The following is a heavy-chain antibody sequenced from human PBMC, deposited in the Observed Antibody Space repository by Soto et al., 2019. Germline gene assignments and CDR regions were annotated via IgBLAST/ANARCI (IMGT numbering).Heavy chain of an antibody. J-gene: IGHJ6*02. Sequence: WVRQAPGKGLEWIGSIYYSGSTYYNPSLNSRVTVSVDTSKNQFSLKVTSVTAADTAVYYCARLHGYCISSSCHGHYAMAVWGQGTTVTVSS. CDR3: ARLHGYCISSSCHGHYAMAV. V-gene: IGHV4-39*01. CDR2: IYYSGST. D-gene: IGHD2-2*01.